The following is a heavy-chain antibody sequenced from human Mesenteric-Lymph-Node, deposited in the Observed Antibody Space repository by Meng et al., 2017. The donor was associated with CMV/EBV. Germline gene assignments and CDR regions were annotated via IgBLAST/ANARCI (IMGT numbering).Heavy chain of an antibody. CDR2: ISSSSSYI. CDR1: GFTFSTCA. J-gene: IGHJ4*02. CDR3: ARDPALSGTYDY. V-gene: IGHV3-21*01. D-gene: IGHD1-1*01. Sequence: GESLKISCAASGFTFSTCAMSWVRQAPGKGLEWVSSISSSSSYIYYADSVKGRFTISRDNAKNSLYLQMNSLRAEDTAVYYCARDPALSGTYDYWGQGTLVTVSS.